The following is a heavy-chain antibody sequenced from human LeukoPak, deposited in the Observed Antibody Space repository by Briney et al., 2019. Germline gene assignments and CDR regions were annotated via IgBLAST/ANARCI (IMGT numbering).Heavy chain of an antibody. D-gene: IGHD6-13*01. CDR3: ARDPVIAAAGTTHDY. Sequence: ASVKDSCKASGYTFTGYYMHWVRQAPGQGLEWMGRINPNSGGTNYAQKFQGRVTMTRDTSISTAYMELSRLRSDDTAVYYCARDPVIAAAGTTHDYWGQGTLVTVSS. J-gene: IGHJ4*02. CDR2: INPNSGGT. V-gene: IGHV1-2*06. CDR1: GYTFTGYY.